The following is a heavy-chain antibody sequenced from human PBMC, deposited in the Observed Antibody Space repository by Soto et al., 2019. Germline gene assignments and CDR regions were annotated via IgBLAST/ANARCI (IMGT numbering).Heavy chain of an antibody. D-gene: IGHD2-15*01. CDR2: IYHTGTT. V-gene: IGHV4-4*02. CDR3: ATLPPRIVVVMTDLPT. Sequence: QLRESGPGLVKPSGTLSLTCFVSGASISSTYWWSWVRQTPGKRLEWIGQIYHTGTTSYNPSLNNRVTISLDTANNQSSLRLTSTTAADTAVYYCATLPPRIVVVMTDLPTWGQGTLVTVSS. J-gene: IGHJ5*02. CDR1: GASISSTYW.